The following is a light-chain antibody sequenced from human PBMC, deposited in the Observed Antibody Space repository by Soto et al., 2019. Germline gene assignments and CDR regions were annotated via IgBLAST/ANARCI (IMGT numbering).Light chain of an antibody. CDR3: QQLNNYPPWT. CDR2: AAS. CDR1: QGISSY. Sequence: DIQLTQSPSFLSASVGDRVTITCRASQGISSYLAWYQQKPGKAPRLLIYAASTLQSGVPSRFSGSRPGTEFTLTISSLQPEDCATYYCQQLNNYPPWTFGQGTKVEIK. J-gene: IGKJ1*01. V-gene: IGKV1-9*01.